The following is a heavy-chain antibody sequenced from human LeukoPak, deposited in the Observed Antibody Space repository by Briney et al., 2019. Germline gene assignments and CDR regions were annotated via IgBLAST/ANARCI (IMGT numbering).Heavy chain of an antibody. CDR1: GFAFSSYA. CDR3: AKDFYDSSGSRYDY. D-gene: IGHD3-22*01. J-gene: IGHJ4*02. V-gene: IGHV3-23*01. CDR2: IDGGGGRT. Sequence: GGSLRLSCTASGFAFSSYAMSWVRRAPGVGLEWVSAIDGGGGRTWHADSVRGRFTISRDNSKNTLFMQMNSLRAEDTAVYYCAKDFYDSSGSRYDYWGQGTLVTVSS.